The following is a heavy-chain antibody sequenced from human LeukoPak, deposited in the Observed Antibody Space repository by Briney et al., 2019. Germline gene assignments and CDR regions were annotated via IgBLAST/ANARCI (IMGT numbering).Heavy chain of an antibody. J-gene: IGHJ5*02. CDR3: ARGLVGATGWFDP. D-gene: IGHD1-26*01. CDR1: GYTFTGYY. Sequence: GASVKVSCKASGYTFTGYYMHWVRQAPGQGLEWMGRINPNSGGTNYAQKFQGRVTMTRDTSISTAYMELSRLRSDDTAVYYRARGLVGATGWFDPWGQGTLVTVSS. CDR2: INPNSGGT. V-gene: IGHV1-2*06.